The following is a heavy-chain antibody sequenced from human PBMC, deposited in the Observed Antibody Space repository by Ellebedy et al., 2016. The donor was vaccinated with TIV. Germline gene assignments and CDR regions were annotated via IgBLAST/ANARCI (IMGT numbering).Heavy chain of an antibody. CDR1: GFPFSRYD. CDR3: ARAIVEIVSTDWCFDL. CDR2: IGAGGDT. J-gene: IGHJ2*01. Sequence: GESLKIPCAASGFPFSRYDLHWVRQAKGKGLEWVAAIGAGGDTYYPDSVKGRFTISRENAQSSLYLQMNSLRDGDTAVYYCARAIVEIVSTDWCFDLWGRGTLVTVAS. D-gene: IGHD5/OR15-5a*01. V-gene: IGHV3-13*01.